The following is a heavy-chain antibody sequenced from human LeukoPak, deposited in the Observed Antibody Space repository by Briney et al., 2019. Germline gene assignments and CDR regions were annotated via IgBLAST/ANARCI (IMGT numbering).Heavy chain of an antibody. CDR1: GFTFSSYS. J-gene: IGHJ6*03. V-gene: IGHV3-21*01. CDR3: AREEKYMVRGSYYMDV. Sequence: PGGSLRLSCAASGFTFSSYSMNWVRQAPGKGLEWVSSISSSSSYIYYADSVKGRFTLSRDNAKNSLYLQMNSLRAEDTAVYYCAREEKYMVRGSYYMDVWGKGTTVTISS. CDR2: ISSSSSYI. D-gene: IGHD3-10*01.